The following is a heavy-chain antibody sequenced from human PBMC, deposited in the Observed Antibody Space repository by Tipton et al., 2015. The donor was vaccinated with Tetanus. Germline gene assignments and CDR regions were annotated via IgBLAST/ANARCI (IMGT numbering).Heavy chain of an antibody. CDR3: ARDQARGARGWNYFDY. Sequence: GLVKPSQTLSLTCTVFGGSISSGGYYWSWIRQHPGKGLEWIGDIYYSGSTYYNPSLKSRVTISVDTSKNQFSLKLNSVTAADTAVYYCARDQARGARGWNYFDYWGQGTLVTVSS. J-gene: IGHJ4*02. V-gene: IGHV4-31*03. D-gene: IGHD1-26*01. CDR1: GGSISSGGYY. CDR2: IYYSGST.